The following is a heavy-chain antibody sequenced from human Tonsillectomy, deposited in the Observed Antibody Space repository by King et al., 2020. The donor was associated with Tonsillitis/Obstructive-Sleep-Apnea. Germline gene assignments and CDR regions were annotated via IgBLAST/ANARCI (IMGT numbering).Heavy chain of an antibody. J-gene: IGHJ4*02. CDR1: GFTFSNAW. CDR2: IKSKTDGGTT. D-gene: IGHD3-3*01. V-gene: IGHV3-15*01. CDR3: TSYDFWSGFQLGY. Sequence: VQLVESGGGLVKPGGSLRLSCAASGFTFSNAWMSWVRQPPGKGLEWVGRIKSKTDGGTTDYAAPVKGRFTISRDDSKNTLYLQMNSLKTEDTAVYYCTSYDFWSGFQLGYWGQGTLVTVSS.